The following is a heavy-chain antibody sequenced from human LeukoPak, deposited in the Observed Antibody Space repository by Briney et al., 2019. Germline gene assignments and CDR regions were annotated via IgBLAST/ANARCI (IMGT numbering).Heavy chain of an antibody. J-gene: IGHJ4*02. CDR2: IYSSGST. CDR3: ASRFGERYYFDY. Sequence: GGSLRLSCAASGFTFSSNYMSWVRQAPGKGLEWVSVIYSSGSTYYADSVKGRFTISRDNSKNTLYLQMNSLRAEDTAVYYCASRFGERYYFDYWGQGTLVTVSS. D-gene: IGHD3-10*01. V-gene: IGHV3-53*01. CDR1: GFTFSSNY.